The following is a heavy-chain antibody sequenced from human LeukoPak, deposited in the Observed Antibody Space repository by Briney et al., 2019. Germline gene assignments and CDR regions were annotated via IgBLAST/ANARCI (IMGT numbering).Heavy chain of an antibody. CDR2: IWYDGSNK. CDR3: ARELPPLEKYYFDY. Sequence: PGGSLRLSCAASGFTFRSYGMHWVRQAPGKGLQWVAVIWYDGSNKYYADSVKGRFTISRDSSKNTLSLQMNSLRAEDTAVYYCARELPPLEKYYFDYWGQGTLVTVSS. CDR1: GFTFRSYG. V-gene: IGHV3-33*01. D-gene: IGHD3-3*01. J-gene: IGHJ4*02.